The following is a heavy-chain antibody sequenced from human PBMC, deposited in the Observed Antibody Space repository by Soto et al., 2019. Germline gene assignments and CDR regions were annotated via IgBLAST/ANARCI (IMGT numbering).Heavy chain of an antibody. CDR2: IDPSSGTT. V-gene: IGHV1-46*01. CDR1: GYSFSNFY. J-gene: IGHJ6*02. D-gene: IGHD2-15*01. Sequence: ASVKVSCKPSGYSFSNFYVHWVRQAREQGLEWMGIIDPSSGTTSYTQKFQERVTMTRDTSMSTVYMELSRLRSEDTAVYYCARGAVVVPNGLIAGMDVWGLGTTVTVSS. CDR3: ARGAVVVPNGLIAGMDV.